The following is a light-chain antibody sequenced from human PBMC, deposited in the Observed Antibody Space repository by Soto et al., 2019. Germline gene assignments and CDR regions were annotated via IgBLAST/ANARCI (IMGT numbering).Light chain of an antibody. CDR3: MQALETPLT. J-gene: IGKJ4*01. V-gene: IGKV2-28*01. CDR2: FGS. Sequence: DLVMTQSPLSLPVTPGEPASISCRSSQSLLHSNGNTYLDWYLQKPGQSPQLLIYFGSIRASGVPDRFSGSGSGTDFTLKISRAEAEDVGVYYCMQALETPLTFGGGTKVEIK. CDR1: QSLLHSNGNTY.